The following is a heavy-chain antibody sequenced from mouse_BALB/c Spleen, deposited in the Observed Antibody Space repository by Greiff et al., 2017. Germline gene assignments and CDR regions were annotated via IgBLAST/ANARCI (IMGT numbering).Heavy chain of an antibody. CDR1: GYTFTDYW. D-gene: IGHD1-1*02. V-gene: IGHV1-69*01. CDR3: ARGGYYGFAY. Sequence: QVQLQQPGAELVMPGASVKMSCKASGYTFTDYWMHWVKQRPGQGLEWIGAIDTSDSYTSYNQKFKGKATLTVDNSSSTAYMELRSLTSEDSAVYYCARGGYYGFAYWGQGTLVTVSA. CDR2: IDTSDSYT. J-gene: IGHJ3*01.